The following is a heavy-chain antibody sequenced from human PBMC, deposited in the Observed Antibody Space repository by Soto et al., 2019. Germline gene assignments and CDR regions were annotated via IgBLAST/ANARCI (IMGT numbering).Heavy chain of an antibody. CDR1: GFSFTTTRMG. CDR3: AQRDSTGTTTYFDS. Sequence: QITLKEAGPTLVKPTETLTLTCTFSGFSFTTTRMGVGSTRQPPGKALEWLAIIYWDGESRYNPLLRRRLTLTEDTSKNQVVLTMTNMDPKDTATYYCAQRDSTGTTTYFDSWGQGIPVTVAS. D-gene: IGHD1-1*01. V-gene: IGHV2-5*02. CDR2: IYWDGES. J-gene: IGHJ4*02.